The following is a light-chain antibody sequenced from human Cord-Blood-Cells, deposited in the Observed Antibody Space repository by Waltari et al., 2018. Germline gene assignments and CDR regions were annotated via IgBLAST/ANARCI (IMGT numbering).Light chain of an antibody. Sequence: DIQMTQSPSSLSASVGDRVTITSRASQSISSYLNWYQQKPGKDPKLLIYAASSLQSGVPSRFSGSGSGTDFTLTISSLQPEDFATYYCQQSYSTPRTFGQGTKVEIK. CDR1: QSISSY. CDR3: QQSYSTPRT. J-gene: IGKJ1*01. CDR2: AAS. V-gene: IGKV1-39*01.